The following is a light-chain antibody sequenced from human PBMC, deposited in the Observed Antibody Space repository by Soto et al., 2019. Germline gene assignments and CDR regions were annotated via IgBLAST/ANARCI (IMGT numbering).Light chain of an antibody. CDR3: LQDYNYPLT. V-gene: IGKV1-6*01. Sequence: AIQMTQSPSSLSASVGDRVTITCRASQGIRNDLGWYQQKPGQAPKLLIYAASSLQSGVPSRFRGSGSGTDFTLTISSLKPGDFATYYCLQDYNYPLTFGQGTKVDIK. CDR2: AAS. CDR1: QGIRND. J-gene: IGKJ1*01.